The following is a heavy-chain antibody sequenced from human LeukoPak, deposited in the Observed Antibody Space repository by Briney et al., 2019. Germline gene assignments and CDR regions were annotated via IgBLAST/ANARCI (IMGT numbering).Heavy chain of an antibody. CDR1: GGSFSGYY. CDR3: ARHYPNLYYYDSSGYSAFDI. J-gene: IGHJ3*02. Sequence: SETLSLTCAVYGGSFSGYYWSWIRQPPEKGLEWIGEINHVGATNYNPSLKSRVTISVDTSKKQFSLNLTSVTAADTAVYYCARHYPNLYYYDSSGYSAFDIWGQGTMVTVSS. V-gene: IGHV4-34*01. D-gene: IGHD3-22*01. CDR2: INHVGAT.